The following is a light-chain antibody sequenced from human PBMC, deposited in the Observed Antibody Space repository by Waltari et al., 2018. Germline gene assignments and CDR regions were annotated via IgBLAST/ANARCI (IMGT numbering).Light chain of an antibody. Sequence: AIQMTQSPSSLSASVGDRVTITCRARQGIRNDLGWYQRKPGKTPKLLIDGASSLQSGVPSRFSGSGSDTDFTLTISSLQPEDFATYYCLQDYNDPYTFGQGTKLEIK. CDR1: QGIRND. CDR3: LQDYNDPYT. CDR2: GAS. V-gene: IGKV1-6*01. J-gene: IGKJ2*01.